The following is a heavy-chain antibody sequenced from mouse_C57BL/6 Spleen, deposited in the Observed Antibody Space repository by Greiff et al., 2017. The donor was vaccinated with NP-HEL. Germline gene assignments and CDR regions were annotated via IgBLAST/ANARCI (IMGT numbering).Heavy chain of an antibody. CDR1: GYTFTSYW. D-gene: IGHD1-1*01. Sequence: QVQLKQPGAELVRPGSSVKLSCKASGYTFTSYWMHWVKQRPIQGLEWIGNIDPSDSETHYNQKFKDKATLTVDKSSSTAYMQLSSLTSEDSAVYYCAREGNYYGSSYGFAYWGQGTLVTVSA. CDR3: AREGNYYGSSYGFAY. CDR2: IDPSDSET. V-gene: IGHV1-52*01. J-gene: IGHJ3*01.